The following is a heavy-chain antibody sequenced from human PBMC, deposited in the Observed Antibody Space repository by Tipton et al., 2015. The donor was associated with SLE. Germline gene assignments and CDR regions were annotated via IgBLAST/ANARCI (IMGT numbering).Heavy chain of an antibody. V-gene: IGHV4-59*01. CDR1: GGSISSYY. J-gene: IGHJ4*02. CDR2: IYYSGST. Sequence: TLSLTCTVSGGSISSYYWSWIRQPPGKGLEWIGYIYYSGSTNYNPSLKSRVTISVDTSKNQFSLKLSSVTAADTAVYYCASTYSSGRYGYYFDYWGQGTLVTVSS. D-gene: IGHD6-19*01. CDR3: ASTYSSGRYGYYFDY.